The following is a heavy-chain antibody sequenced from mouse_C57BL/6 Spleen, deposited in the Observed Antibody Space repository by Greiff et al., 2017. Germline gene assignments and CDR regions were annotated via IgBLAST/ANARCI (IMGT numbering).Heavy chain of an antibody. Sequence: EVQRVESGGGLVKPGGSLKLSCAASGFTFSDYGMHWVRQAPEKGLEWVAYISSGSSTIYYADTVKGRFTISRDKAKNTLFLQMTSLRSEDTAMYYCARLYDGYPYFDYWGQGTTLTVSS. CDR2: ISSGSSTI. D-gene: IGHD2-3*01. J-gene: IGHJ2*01. CDR3: ARLYDGYPYFDY. CDR1: GFTFSDYG. V-gene: IGHV5-17*01.